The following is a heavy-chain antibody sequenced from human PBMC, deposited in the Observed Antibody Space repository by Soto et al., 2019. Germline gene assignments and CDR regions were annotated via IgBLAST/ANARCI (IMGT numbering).Heavy chain of an antibody. CDR1: GDTFTANY. Sequence: GASVKVSCKASGDTFTANYIHWVRQAPGQGFEWMGWINPKSGGTDYPQKFQGRVTMTRDTSLSTVYMTLTRLTSDDTALYYCARGGIPLFEYWGQGTLVTVSS. CDR3: ARGGIPLFEY. J-gene: IGHJ4*02. CDR2: INPKSGGT. V-gene: IGHV1-2*02. D-gene: IGHD2-21*01.